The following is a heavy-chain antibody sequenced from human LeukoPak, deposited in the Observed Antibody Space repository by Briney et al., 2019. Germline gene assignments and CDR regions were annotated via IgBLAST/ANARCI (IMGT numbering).Heavy chain of an antibody. Sequence: SETLSLTCAVYGGSFSGYYWGWIRQPPGKGLEWIGEINHSGSTNYNPSLKSRVTISVDTSKNQFSLKLSSVTAADTAVYYCARMTSGFTVTTFGARDYWGQGTLVTVSS. D-gene: IGHD4-17*01. CDR2: INHSGST. V-gene: IGHV4-34*01. CDR1: GGSFSGYY. J-gene: IGHJ4*02. CDR3: ARMTSGFTVTTFGARDY.